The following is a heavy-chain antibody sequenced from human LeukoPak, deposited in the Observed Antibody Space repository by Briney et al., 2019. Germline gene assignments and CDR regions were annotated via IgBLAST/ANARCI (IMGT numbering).Heavy chain of an antibody. V-gene: IGHV4-34*01. CDR1: GGSFSGYY. Sequence: KPSETLSLTCAVYGGSFSGYYWSWIRQPPGKGLEWIGEINHSGSTNYNPSLKSRVTISVDTSKNQFSLKLSSVTAADTAVYYCAGLGASGNGYLSWFDPWGQGTLVTVSS. CDR2: INHSGST. CDR3: AGLGASGNGYLSWFDP. D-gene: IGHD3-22*01. J-gene: IGHJ5*02.